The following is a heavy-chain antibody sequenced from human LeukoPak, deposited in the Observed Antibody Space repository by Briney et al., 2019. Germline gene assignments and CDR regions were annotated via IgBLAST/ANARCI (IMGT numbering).Heavy chain of an antibody. V-gene: IGHV3-73*01. CDR3: ARDLHWLGYYMDV. CDR1: GFTFSGSA. CDR2: IRSKANSYAT. D-gene: IGHD3-22*01. J-gene: IGHJ6*03. Sequence: GGSLRLSCAASGFTFSGSALHWVRQASGKGLEWVGRIRSKANSYATAYAASVKGRFTISRDDSKNTAYLQMNSLKTEDTAVYYCARDLHWLGYYMDVWGKGTTVTVSS.